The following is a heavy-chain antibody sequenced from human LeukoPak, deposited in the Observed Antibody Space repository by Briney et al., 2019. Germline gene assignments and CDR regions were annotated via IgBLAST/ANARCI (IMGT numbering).Heavy chain of an antibody. J-gene: IGHJ5*02. V-gene: IGHV5-51*01. CDR1: GNDFTNYW. CDR2: IYPGDSDT. Sequence: GESLKISCTGSGNDFTNYWIAWVRQTPGKGLEWMGIIYPGDSDTRYSPFFQGQVAISADKSISTAYLQWSSLKASDTAMYYCARHRSIGSSRWFDPWGQGTLVTVSS. CDR3: ARHRSIGSSRWFDP. D-gene: IGHD2-2*01.